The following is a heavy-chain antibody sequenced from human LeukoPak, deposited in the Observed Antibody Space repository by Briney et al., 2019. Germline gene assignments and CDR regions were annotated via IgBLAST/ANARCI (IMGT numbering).Heavy chain of an antibody. CDR3: ARESGSYLWRSWLNP. J-gene: IGHJ5*02. D-gene: IGHD3-16*01. CDR2: IYNSRNT. CDR1: DESFSGHY. V-gene: IGHV4-59*11. Sequence: KSSETLSLTCGVYDESFSGHYWTWIRQPPGRGLEWIGNIYNSRNTNYNPSLKSRVTISIDTSKNQFSLKVISVTAADTAIYYCARESGSYLWRSWLNPWGQGTLVTVSS.